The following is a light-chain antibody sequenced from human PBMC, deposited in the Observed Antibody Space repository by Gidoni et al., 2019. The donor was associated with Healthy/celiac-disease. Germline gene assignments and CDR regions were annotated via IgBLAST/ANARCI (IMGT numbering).Light chain of an antibody. CDR3: VLYMGSGIWV. Sequence: HTVVTPEPSFSVSPGGTVTLTCGLSSGSVSTSYYPSWYQQTPGQAPRPLIYSTNTRSSGVPDRCSGSIIGNKADLTSTGAQADDESDYYCVLYMGSGIWVFGGGTKLTVL. V-gene: IGLV8-61*01. CDR1: SGSVSTSYY. J-gene: IGLJ3*02. CDR2: STN.